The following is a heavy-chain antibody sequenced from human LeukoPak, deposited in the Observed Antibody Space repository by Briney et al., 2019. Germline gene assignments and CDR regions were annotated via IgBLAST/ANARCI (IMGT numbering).Heavy chain of an antibody. CDR2: IIPILGTA. J-gene: IGHJ5*02. CDR3: ARRGGDHSSAYQFDP. V-gene: IGHV1-69*05. CDR1: GGTFSGYA. Sequence: ASVKVSCKASGGTFSGYAASWVRQAPRQGLEWMGGIIPILGTANYAETFRGRVTITTDESTSTAYMELRSLTSEDTAVYYCARRGGDHSSAYQFDPWGQGTLVIVSS. D-gene: IGHD3-22*01.